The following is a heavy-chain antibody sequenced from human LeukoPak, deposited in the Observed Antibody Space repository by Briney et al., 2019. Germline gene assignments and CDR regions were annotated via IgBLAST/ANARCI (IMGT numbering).Heavy chain of an antibody. CDR2: IHTDGIST. J-gene: IGHJ4*02. V-gene: IGHV3-74*01. Sequence: GGSLRLSCAASGFTFSNYWMHWVRQAPGKGLVWVSRIHTDGISTTYADSVKGRFTISRDNAKNTLYLQMNSLRAEDTAVYYCASGELDSLYYFDYWGQGTLVTVSS. CDR1: GFTFSNYW. CDR3: ASGELDSLYYFDY. D-gene: IGHD1-1*01.